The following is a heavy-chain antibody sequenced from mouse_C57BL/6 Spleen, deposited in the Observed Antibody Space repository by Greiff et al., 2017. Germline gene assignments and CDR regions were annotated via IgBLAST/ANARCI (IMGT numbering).Heavy chain of an antibody. J-gene: IGHJ1*03. CDR2: IYPGDGDT. D-gene: IGHD3-2*02. CDR1: GYAFSSSW. CDR3: GRSGGKNFDV. V-gene: IGHV1-82*01. Sequence: VQLQESGPELVKPGASVKISCKASGYAFSSSWMNWVKQRPGKGLEWIGRIYPGDGDTNYNGKFKGKATLTADKSSSTAYMQLSSLTSEDSAVYFCGRSGGKNFDVWGTGTTVTVSS.